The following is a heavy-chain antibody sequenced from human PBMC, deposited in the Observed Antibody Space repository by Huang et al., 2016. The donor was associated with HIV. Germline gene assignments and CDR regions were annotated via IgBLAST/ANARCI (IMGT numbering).Heavy chain of an antibody. CDR1: GYIFTNSY. V-gene: IGHV1-46*03. J-gene: IGHJ1*01. Sequence: QVQLVQSGAEVKKPGASVKVSCKASGYIFTNSYMHWVRQAPGQGLQWMGIINPNGGATTYARKFHDKVTMTRDTSANTLYMELSGLRSDDTAVYYCVRGSSTREEYFQYWGQGTLITVSS. D-gene: IGHD6-13*01. CDR3: VRGSSTREEYFQY. CDR2: INPNGGAT.